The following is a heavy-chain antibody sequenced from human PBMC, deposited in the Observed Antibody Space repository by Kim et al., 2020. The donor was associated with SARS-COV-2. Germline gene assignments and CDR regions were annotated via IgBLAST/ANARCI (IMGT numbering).Heavy chain of an antibody. Sequence: KYYVDSVEGRFTISRDNAKNSLYLQMNSLRAEDTAVYYCAREGSTAFDYWGQGTLVTVSS. D-gene: IGHD6-13*01. CDR3: AREGSTAFDY. CDR2: K. V-gene: IGHV3-7*01. J-gene: IGHJ4*02.